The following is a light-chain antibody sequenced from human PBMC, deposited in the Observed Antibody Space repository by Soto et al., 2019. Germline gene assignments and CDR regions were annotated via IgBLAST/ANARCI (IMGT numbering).Light chain of an antibody. J-gene: IGKJ1*01. CDR1: QSVSSH. V-gene: IGKV3-11*01. CDR2: DAS. CDR3: HQRANWPRT. Sequence: IVLTQSPATLSLSPGERATLSCRASQSVSSHLAWYQHKPGQAPRLLIYDASNRATGIPARFSGSGSGTDFTLTISSLEPEDFAVYYCHQRANWPRTFGQGTKVEIK.